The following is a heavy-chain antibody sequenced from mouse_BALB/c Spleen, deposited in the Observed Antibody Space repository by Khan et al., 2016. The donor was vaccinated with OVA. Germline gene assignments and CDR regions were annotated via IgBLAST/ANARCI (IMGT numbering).Heavy chain of an antibody. CDR2: IWGGGST. CDR3: AKGVWSYYYTLDY. V-gene: IGHV2-6-5*01. Sequence: VQLQESGPGLVAPSQNLSITCTVSGFSLSDYGVSWIRQPPGKGLEWLGVIWGGGSTYYNSALKSRLNISKDNSKSQVFLNMSSLQSDDTAMFYCAKGVWSYYYTLDYWGQGTSVTVAS. CDR1: GFSLSDYG. J-gene: IGHJ4*01.